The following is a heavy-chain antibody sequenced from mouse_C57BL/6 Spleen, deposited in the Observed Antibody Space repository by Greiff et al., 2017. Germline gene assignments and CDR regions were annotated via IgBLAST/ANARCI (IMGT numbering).Heavy chain of an antibody. CDR2: INPGSGGT. V-gene: IGHV1-54*01. CDR1: GYAFTNYL. Sequence: QVQLQQSGAELVRPGTSVKVSCKASGYAFTNYLIEWVKQRPGQGLEWIGVINPGSGGTNYNEKFKGKATLTADKCSSTAYMQLSSLTSEDSAVYFCARRGDYDPYWYFDVWGTGTTVTVSS. CDR3: ARRGDYDPYWYFDV. J-gene: IGHJ1*03. D-gene: IGHD2-4*01.